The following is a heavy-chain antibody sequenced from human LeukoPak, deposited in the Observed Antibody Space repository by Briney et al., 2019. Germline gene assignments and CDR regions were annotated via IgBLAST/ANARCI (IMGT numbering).Heavy chain of an antibody. D-gene: IGHD4-17*01. Sequence: GGSLRLSCAASGFTFSNARMSWVRQAPGKGLEWVGRIKSKTDGGTTDYAAPVKGRFTISRDDSKNTLYLQMNSLKTEDTAVYYCTVRRTAVTTSDAFDIWGQGTMVTVSS. CDR2: IKSKTDGGTT. CDR1: GFTFSNAR. V-gene: IGHV3-15*01. CDR3: TVRRTAVTTSDAFDI. J-gene: IGHJ3*02.